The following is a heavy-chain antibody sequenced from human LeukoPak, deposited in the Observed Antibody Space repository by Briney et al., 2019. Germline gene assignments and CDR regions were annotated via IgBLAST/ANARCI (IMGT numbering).Heavy chain of an antibody. D-gene: IGHD6-6*01. CDR1: GYTFTSYY. V-gene: IGHV1-2*02. J-gene: IGHJ5*02. Sequence: AASVKVSCKASGYTFTSYYMHWVRQAPGQGLEWMGWINPNSGGTNYAQNFQGRVTMTRDTSISTAYMEFSRLRSDDTAMYYCARDVFAEYSTHHKFDPWGQGTLVIVSS. CDR2: INPNSGGT. CDR3: ARDVFAEYSTHHKFDP.